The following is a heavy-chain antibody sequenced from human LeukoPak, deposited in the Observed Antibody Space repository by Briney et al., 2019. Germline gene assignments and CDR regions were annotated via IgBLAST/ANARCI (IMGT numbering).Heavy chain of an antibody. CDR2: ISGSGGST. J-gene: IGHJ6*02. CDR3: AKDVSYGYDYYYGMDV. Sequence: GGSLRLSCAASGFTFSSYAMSWVRQAPGKGLEWVSAISGSGGSTYYADSVKGRFTISRDNSKNTLYLQMNSLRAEDTAVYYCAKDVSYGYDYYYGMDVWGQGTTVTVSS. CDR1: GFTFSSYA. D-gene: IGHD5-18*01. V-gene: IGHV3-23*01.